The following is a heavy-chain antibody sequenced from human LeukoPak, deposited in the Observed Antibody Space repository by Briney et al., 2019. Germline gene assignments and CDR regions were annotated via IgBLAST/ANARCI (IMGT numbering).Heavy chain of an antibody. Sequence: ASVKVSYKASGYTFTGYYMHWVRQAPGQGLEWMGRINPNSGGTNYAKKFQGRVTMTRDTSTSTVYMELGSLRSEDTAVYYCARSSGWSEYYFDYWGQGTLVTVSS. CDR3: ARSSGWSEYYFDY. CDR2: INPNSGGT. J-gene: IGHJ4*02. CDR1: GYTFTGYY. V-gene: IGHV1-2*06. D-gene: IGHD6-19*01.